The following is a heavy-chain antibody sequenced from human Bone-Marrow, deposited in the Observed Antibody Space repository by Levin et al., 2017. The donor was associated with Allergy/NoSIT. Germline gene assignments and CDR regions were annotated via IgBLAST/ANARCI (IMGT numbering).Heavy chain of an antibody. J-gene: IGHJ4*02. D-gene: IGHD4-23*01. V-gene: IGHV3-33*06. CDR1: GFNFRSYG. CDR3: AKSLGGGNSPAGFDY. CDR2: LWYDGSYQ. Sequence: GESLKISCTASGFNFRSYGMYWVRQAPGKGLEWVAALWYDGSYQYYADSVKGRFTISRDNPKTTLYLQMNNLRAEDTAVYYCAKSLGGGNSPAGFDYWGQGALVTVSS.